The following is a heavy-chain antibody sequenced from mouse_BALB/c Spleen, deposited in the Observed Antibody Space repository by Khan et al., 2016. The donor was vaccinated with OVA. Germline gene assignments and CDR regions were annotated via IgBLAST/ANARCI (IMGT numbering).Heavy chain of an antibody. Sequence: QVQLKQSGPELVKPGALVKISCKAAGYTFTAYDINWVKQRPGQGLEWIGWIYPGDGSAEYNENFKGKATLTADTSSNTAYMQLSSLTSENSAVYYCARAGLRGVALDYWGQGTSVSVSS. CDR2: IYPGDGSA. V-gene: IGHV1S56*01. D-gene: IGHD2-4*01. CDR3: ARAGLRGVALDY. CDR1: GYTFTAYD. J-gene: IGHJ4*01.